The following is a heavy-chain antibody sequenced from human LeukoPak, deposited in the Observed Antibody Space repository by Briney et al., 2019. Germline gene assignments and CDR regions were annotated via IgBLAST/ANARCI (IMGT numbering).Heavy chain of an antibody. CDR1: GFTFSNAW. CDR3: TTLAMVRGGQDDY. Sequence: GGSLRLSCAASGFTFSNAWMSWVRQAPGKGLEWVGRIKSKTDGGTTDYAAPVKGRFTISRDDSKNTLYLQMNSLKTEDTAVYYCTTLAMVRGGQDDYWGQGTLVTVSS. J-gene: IGHJ4*02. D-gene: IGHD3-10*01. CDR2: IKSKTDGGTT. V-gene: IGHV3-15*01.